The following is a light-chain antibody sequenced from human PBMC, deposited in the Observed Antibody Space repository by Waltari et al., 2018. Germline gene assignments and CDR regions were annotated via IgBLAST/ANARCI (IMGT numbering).Light chain of an antibody. CDR3: VLYMGSGIWM. V-gene: IGLV8-61*01. Sequence: QTVVIQEPPFSVSPGGTVTLTCGLSSGSVSTSNYPSWYQQTPGQPPRTLIYNTNTRSSGVPDRFSGSFLGNKAALTITGAQADDESDYYCVLYMGSGIWMFGGGTKLTVL. CDR2: NTN. CDR1: SGSVSTSNY. J-gene: IGLJ3*02.